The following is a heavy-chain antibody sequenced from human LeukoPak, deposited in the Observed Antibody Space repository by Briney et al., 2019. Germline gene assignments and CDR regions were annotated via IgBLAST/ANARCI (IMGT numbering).Heavy chain of an antibody. CDR1: GFTFSSYS. D-gene: IGHD3/OR15-3a*01. Sequence: GGSLRLSCAASGFTFSSYSMKWVRQAPGKGLEWVSSIHSSSNYIDYVDSVKGRFTISRDNAKNSLYLQMTSLRAEDTAVYYCAVDYDYWTAFFSGSRMTPKRGGQETLVTVSS. CDR2: IHSSSNYI. CDR3: AVDYDYWTAFFSGSRMTPKR. J-gene: IGHJ4*02. V-gene: IGHV3-21*06.